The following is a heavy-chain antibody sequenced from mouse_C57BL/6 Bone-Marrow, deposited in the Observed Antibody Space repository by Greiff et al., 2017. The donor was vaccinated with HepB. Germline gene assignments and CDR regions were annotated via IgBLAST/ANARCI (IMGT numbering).Heavy chain of an antibody. CDR2: INPYNGDT. CDR3: ANGVRGPFDY. J-gene: IGHJ2*01. Sequence: VVKPGDSVKISCQASGYSFTGYFMNWVMQSHGKSLEWIGRINPYNGDTFYNQKFKGKATLTVDKSSSTAHMELRSLTSEDSAVYYCANGVRGPFDYWGQGTTLTVSS. CDR1: GYSFTGYF. D-gene: IGHD2-14*01. V-gene: IGHV1-20*01.